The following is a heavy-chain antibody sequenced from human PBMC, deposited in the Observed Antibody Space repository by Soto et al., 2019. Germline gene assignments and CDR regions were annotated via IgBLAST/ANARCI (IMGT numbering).Heavy chain of an antibody. D-gene: IGHD3-22*01. CDR2: VSAGGTYT. CDR1: RFTFSKYA. Sequence: EVQLLESGGGLVQPGGSLRLSCAASRFTFSKYAMSWVRQAPGKGLEWVSVVSAGGTYTYYADSVKGRFTISRDNSKNTLYLQRNTLRAEDTAVYYCAKMGGYYDTSGKRYFDYWGQGTLVTVSS. J-gene: IGHJ4*02. CDR3: AKMGGYYDTSGKRYFDY. V-gene: IGHV3-23*01.